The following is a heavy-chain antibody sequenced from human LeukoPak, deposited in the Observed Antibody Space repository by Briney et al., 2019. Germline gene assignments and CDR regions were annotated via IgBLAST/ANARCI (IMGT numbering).Heavy chain of an antibody. CDR1: GLTLSELS. V-gene: IGHV1-24*01. Sequence: GASVKVSCKVSGLTLSELSMHWVRQATGKGLEWMGGFDPAVGQFIYGQSFRGRVILTEDASTNTAFMEVTSMRPDDTAVYYCATGVICATTTCPGYRNFYFFMDVWGEGTAVTVSS. J-gene: IGHJ6*03. D-gene: IGHD2-2*01. CDR2: FDPAVGQF. CDR3: ATGVICATTTCPGYRNFYFFMDV.